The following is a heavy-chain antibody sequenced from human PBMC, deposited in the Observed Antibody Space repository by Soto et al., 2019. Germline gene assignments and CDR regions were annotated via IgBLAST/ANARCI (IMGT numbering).Heavy chain of an antibody. CDR2: IIPIFGTA. CDR1: GGTFSSYA. V-gene: IGHV1-69*13. J-gene: IGHJ3*02. D-gene: IGHD2-15*01. Sequence: ASVKVSCKASGGTFSSYAISWVRQAPGQGLEWMGGIIPIFGTANYAQKFQGRVTITADESTSTAYMELSSLRSEDTAVYYCASPHCSGGSCYGTISDAFDIWGQGTMVTVSS. CDR3: ASPHCSGGSCYGTISDAFDI.